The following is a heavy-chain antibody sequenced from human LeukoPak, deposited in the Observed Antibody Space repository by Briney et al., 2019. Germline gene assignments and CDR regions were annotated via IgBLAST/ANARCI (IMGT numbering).Heavy chain of an antibody. D-gene: IGHD1-26*01. J-gene: IGHJ5*02. CDR2: ISAYNGNT. V-gene: IGHV1-18*01. CDR1: GYTFTSYG. Sequence: ASVKVSCKASGYTFTSYGISWVRRAPGQGLEWMGWISAYNGNTNCAQKLQGRVTMTTDTSTSIAYMELRSLRSDDTAVYYCARDRSGSYYDWFDPWGQGTLVTVSS. CDR3: ARDRSGSYYDWFDP.